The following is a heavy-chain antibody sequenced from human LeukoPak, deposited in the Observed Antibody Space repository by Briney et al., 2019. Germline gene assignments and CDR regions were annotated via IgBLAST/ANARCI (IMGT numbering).Heavy chain of an antibody. D-gene: IGHD3-22*01. CDR1: GFTFSSYW. CDR3: ARAPSEIGGYYPEYFRH. J-gene: IGHJ1*01. CDR2: IKSDGTT. V-gene: IGHV3-74*01. Sequence: GGSLRLSCAASGFTFSSYWMHWVRQAPGKGLVWVSRIKSDGTTNYADSVKGRFTISRDNAKNTLSLQMNSLRAEDTGVYYCARAPSEIGGYYPEYFRHWGQGTLVTVSS.